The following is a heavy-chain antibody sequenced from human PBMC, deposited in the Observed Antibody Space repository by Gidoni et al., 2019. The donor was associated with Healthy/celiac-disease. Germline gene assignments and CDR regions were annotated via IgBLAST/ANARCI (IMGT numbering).Heavy chain of an antibody. CDR3: ARGDVTAITIFGVVIGGYDY. D-gene: IGHD3-3*01. CDR1: GFTFRSYS. CDR2: ISSSSSYI. Sequence: EVPLVESVRGLVKPGGSLRLSCAASGFTFRSYSMNWVRQAPGKGLEWVSSISSSSSYIYYADSVKGRFTISRDNAKNSLYLQMNSLRAEDTAVYYCARGDVTAITIFGVVIGGYDYWGQGTLVTVSS. V-gene: IGHV3-21*01. J-gene: IGHJ4*02.